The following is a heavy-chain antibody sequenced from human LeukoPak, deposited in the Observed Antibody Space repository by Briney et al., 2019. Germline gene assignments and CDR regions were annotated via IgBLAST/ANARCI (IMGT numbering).Heavy chain of an antibody. CDR3: ARVLSYSSSWYVGYYYYGMDV. CDR2: INPSGGST. CDR1: GGTFSSYA. Sequence: ASVKVSCKASGGTFSSYAISWVRQAPGQGLEWMGIINPSGGSTSYAQKFQGRVTMTRDTSTSTVYMELSSLRSEDTAVYYCARVLSYSSSWYVGYYYYGMDVWGQGTTVTVSS. J-gene: IGHJ6*02. D-gene: IGHD6-13*01. V-gene: IGHV1-46*01.